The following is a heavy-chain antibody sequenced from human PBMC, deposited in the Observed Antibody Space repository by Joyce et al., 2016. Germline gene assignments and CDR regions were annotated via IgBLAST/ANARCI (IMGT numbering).Heavy chain of an antibody. V-gene: IGHV1-18*01. D-gene: IGHD3-22*01. J-gene: IGHJ3*02. CDR1: GYIFTTYG. CDR2: ISAHHGNT. CDR3: ARDIHYYNSSGYYWGAFDI. Sequence: QVQLVQSGSEVKKPGASVEVSCKASGYIFTTYGIGWVRQAPGQGFEWMGWISAHHGNTKYAQKFQGRVTMTIDTSTSTAYMELESLRYDDTAVYYCARDIHYYNSSGYYWGAFDIWGQGTMVSVSS.